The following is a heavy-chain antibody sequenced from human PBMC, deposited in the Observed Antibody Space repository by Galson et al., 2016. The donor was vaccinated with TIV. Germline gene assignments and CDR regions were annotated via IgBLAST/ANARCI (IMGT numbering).Heavy chain of an antibody. D-gene: IGHD3-22*01. Sequence: ETLSLTCAVSDYSISNGYFWGWIRQTPGKGLEWIASIYHDGSIHDNPSLRSRVTISVDMSKNQFYLQLSSVTAADTAVYYCVRIGMLRESCSCYACPGIFDTWGQGILVTVSS. V-gene: IGHV4-38-2*01. J-gene: IGHJ5*02. CDR2: IYHDGSI. CDR1: DYSISNGYF. CDR3: VRIGMLRESCSCYACPGIFDT.